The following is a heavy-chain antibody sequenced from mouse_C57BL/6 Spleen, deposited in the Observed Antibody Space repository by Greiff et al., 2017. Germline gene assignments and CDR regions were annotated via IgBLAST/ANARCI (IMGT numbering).Heavy chain of an antibody. V-gene: IGHV1-50*01. J-gene: IGHJ2*01. CDR1: GYTFTSYW. CDR2: IDPSDSYT. D-gene: IGHD2-2*01. CDR3: ARRDGYDVLDY. Sequence: VKLQQPGAELVKPGASVKLSCKASGYTFTSYWMQWVKQRPGQGLEWIGEIDPSDSYTNYNQKFKGKATLTVDTSSSTAYMQLSSLTSEDSAVYYCARRDGYDVLDYWGQGTTLTVSS.